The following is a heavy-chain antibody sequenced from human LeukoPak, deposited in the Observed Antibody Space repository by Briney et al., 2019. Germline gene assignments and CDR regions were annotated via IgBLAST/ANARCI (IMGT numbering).Heavy chain of an antibody. CDR3: VKPGSRPVAVAALFDY. Sequence: GGSLGLSCSASGFTFSSYAMHWVRQAPGKGLEYVSAISSNGGSKYYADSVKGRFTISRDNSKNTLYLQMGSLRAEDTAVYYCVKPGSRPVAVAALFDYWGQGTLVTVSS. CDR1: GFTFSSYA. V-gene: IGHV3-64D*09. CDR2: ISSNGGSK. D-gene: IGHD6-19*01. J-gene: IGHJ4*02.